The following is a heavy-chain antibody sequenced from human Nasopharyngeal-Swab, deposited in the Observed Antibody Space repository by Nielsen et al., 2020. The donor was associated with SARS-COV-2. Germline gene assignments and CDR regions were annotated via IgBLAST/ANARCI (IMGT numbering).Heavy chain of an antibody. J-gene: IGHJ6*02. CDR3: AKVLGGVYSYGRNDNSVNDV. Sequence: GGSLRLSCAASGFTFDDYALHWVRQAPATGMEWVSGISWNNGSIGYADPVKGRFTISRDNAKNSQYLQMNSLRAEDTALYYCAKVLGGVYSYGRNDNSVNDVAGQGTTVTVS. CDR1: GFTFDDYA. D-gene: IGHD5-18*01. V-gene: IGHV3-9*01. CDR2: ISWNNGSI.